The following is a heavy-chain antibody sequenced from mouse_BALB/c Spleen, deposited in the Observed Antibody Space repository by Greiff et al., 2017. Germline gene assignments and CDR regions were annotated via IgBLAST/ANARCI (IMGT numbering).Heavy chain of an antibody. Sequence: EVQLVESGGGLVKPGGSLKLSCAASGFTFSDYYMYWVRQTPEKRLEWVATISDGGSYTYYPDSVKGRFTISRDNAKNNLYLQMSSLKSEDTAMYYCARVYGKDAMDYWGQGTSVTVSS. J-gene: IGHJ4*01. CDR3: ARVYGKDAMDY. CDR2: ISDGGSYT. D-gene: IGHD2-1*01. CDR1: GFTFSDYY. V-gene: IGHV5-4*02.